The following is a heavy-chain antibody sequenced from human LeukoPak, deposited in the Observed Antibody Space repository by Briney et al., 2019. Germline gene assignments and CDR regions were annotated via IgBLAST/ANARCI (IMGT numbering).Heavy chain of an antibody. J-gene: IGHJ1*01. CDR2: IRSKANSYAT. CDR3: ARGGKIAVVGTRSPQYFHH. D-gene: IGHD6-19*01. Sequence: GGSLRLSCAASGFTFSGSVMHWVRQASGKGLEWVGRIRSKANSYATAYAASVKGRFTISRDNSKNTLYLQMNSLRAEDTAVYYCARGGKIAVVGTRSPQYFHHWGQGTLVTVSS. CDR1: GFTFSGSV. V-gene: IGHV3-73*01.